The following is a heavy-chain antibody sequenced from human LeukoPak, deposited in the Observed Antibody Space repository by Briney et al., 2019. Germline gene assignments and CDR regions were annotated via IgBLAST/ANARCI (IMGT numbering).Heavy chain of an antibody. V-gene: IGHV4-59*01. J-gene: IGHJ6*02. CDR3: ARDSHHAGTFYYGMDV. CDR1: GASISSYY. Sequence: SGTLSLTCTVSGASISSYYWSWIRQPPGKGLEWIGYIYYSGSTNYNPSLKSRVTISVDTSKNQFSLKLSSVTAADTAVYYCARDSHHAGTFYYGMDVWGQGTTVTVSS. D-gene: IGHD6-13*01. CDR2: IYYSGST.